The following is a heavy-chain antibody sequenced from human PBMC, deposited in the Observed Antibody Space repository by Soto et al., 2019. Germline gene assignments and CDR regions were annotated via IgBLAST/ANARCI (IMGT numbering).Heavy chain of an antibody. Sequence: QVQLQESGPGLVKPSGTLSLTCAVSGGSISSSNWWCWVRQPPGKGLEWIGEIYHSGSTNYNPSLKSLVTIXXYXSXXQFSLKLSSVTAADTAVYYCARSYSSSWYYYGMDVWGQGTTVTVSS. J-gene: IGHJ6*02. CDR3: ARSYSSSWYYYGMDV. CDR1: GGSISSSNW. D-gene: IGHD6-13*01. V-gene: IGHV4-4*02. CDR2: IYHSGST.